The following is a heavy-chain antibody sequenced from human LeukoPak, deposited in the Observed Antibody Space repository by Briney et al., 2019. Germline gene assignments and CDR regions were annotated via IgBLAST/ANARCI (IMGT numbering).Heavy chain of an antibody. V-gene: IGHV4-34*01. CDR3: ARTEDPYYYGLDV. Sequence: SDTLSLTCAVYGGSFSGYYWSWIRQPPGKGLEWIGEINHSGSTNYNPSLKSRVIISVDTSKNQFSLKLSSVTAADTAVYYCARTEDPYYYGLDVWGQGTTVTVSS. J-gene: IGHJ6*02. CDR2: INHSGST. CDR1: GGSFSGYY.